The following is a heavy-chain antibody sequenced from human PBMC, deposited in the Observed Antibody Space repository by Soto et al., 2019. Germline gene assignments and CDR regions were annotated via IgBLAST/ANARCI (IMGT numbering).Heavy chain of an antibody. Sequence: QVQLQESGPGLVKPSQTLSLTCTVSGGSISSGGYYWSWIRQHPGKGLEWIGYIYYSGSTYYNPSIKRRVTISVDPSKNQFSLKLSSVTAAATAVYYCARWVGATSFDYWGQGTLVTVSS. CDR3: ARWVGATSFDY. CDR1: GGSISSGGYY. V-gene: IGHV4-31*03. J-gene: IGHJ4*02. CDR2: IYYSGST. D-gene: IGHD1-26*01.